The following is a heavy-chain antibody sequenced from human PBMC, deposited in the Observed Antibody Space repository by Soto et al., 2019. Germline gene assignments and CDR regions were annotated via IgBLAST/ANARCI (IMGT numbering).Heavy chain of an antibody. CDR3: GRRTVTTEFDY. J-gene: IGHJ4*02. Sequence: SETLSLTCTVSGGSISSGVYYWSWIRHHPGKGLEWIGYIYYSGSTYYNPSLKSRVTISVDTSKNQFSLKLSSVTAADTAVYYCGRRTVTTEFDYLRQGTLGAVSS. CDR1: GGSISSGVYY. CDR2: IYYSGST. V-gene: IGHV4-31*03. D-gene: IGHD4-17*01.